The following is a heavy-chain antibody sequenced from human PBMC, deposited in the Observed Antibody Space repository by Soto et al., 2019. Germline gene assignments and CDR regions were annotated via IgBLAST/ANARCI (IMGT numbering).Heavy chain of an antibody. CDR3: ARGAEWLLWRPIDY. J-gene: IGHJ4*02. CDR2: ISSSSSTI. CDR1: GFTFSSYS. V-gene: IGHV3-48*02. Sequence: EVQLVESGGGLVQPGGSLRLSCAASGFTFSSYSMNWVRQAPGKGLEWVSYISSSSSTIYYADSVKGRFTISRDKAKNSLYLQMNSLRDEDTAVYYCARGAEWLLWRPIDYWGQGTLVTVSS. D-gene: IGHD3-3*01.